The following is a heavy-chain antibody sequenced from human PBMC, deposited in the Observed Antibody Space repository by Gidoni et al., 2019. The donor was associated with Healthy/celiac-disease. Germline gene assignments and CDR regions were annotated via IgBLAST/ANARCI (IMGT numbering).Heavy chain of an antibody. Sequence: QVQLQESGPGLVKPSQTLSLTCTVSGGPISSGGYYWSWIRQHPGKGLEWIGYIYYSGSTYYNPSLKSRVTISVDTSKNQFSLKLSSVTAADTAVYYCARFVIVQTGGVLNWFDPWGQGTLVTVSS. CDR2: IYYSGST. CDR1: GGPISSGGYY. V-gene: IGHV4-31*03. D-gene: IGHD3-16*01. CDR3: ARFVIVQTGGVLNWFDP. J-gene: IGHJ5*02.